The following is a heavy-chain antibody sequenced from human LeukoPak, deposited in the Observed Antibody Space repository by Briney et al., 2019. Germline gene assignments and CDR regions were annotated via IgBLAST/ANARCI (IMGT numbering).Heavy chain of an antibody. V-gene: IGHV3-23*01. J-gene: IGHJ4*02. CDR2: ISGSGGST. D-gene: IGHD2-15*01. Sequence: GGSLRLSCAASGFTVSSNYMSWVRQAPGKGLEWVSAISGSGGSTYYADSVKGRFTISRDNSKNTLYLQMNSLRAEDTAVYYCAKDQVVIDYWGQGTLVTVSS. CDR3: AKDQVVIDY. CDR1: GFTVSSNY.